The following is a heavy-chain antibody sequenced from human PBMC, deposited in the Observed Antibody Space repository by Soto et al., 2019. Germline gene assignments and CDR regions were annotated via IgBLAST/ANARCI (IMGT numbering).Heavy chain of an antibody. D-gene: IGHD6-19*01. CDR1: GYTFTGYG. CDR2: ISAYNGNT. CDR3: ARGISVVDQFEY. J-gene: IGHJ4*02. V-gene: IGHV1-18*01. Sequence: QVHLVQSGAEVKKPGASVKVSCKASGYTFTGYGITWVRQAPGQGLEWMGWISAYNGNTNYAQMLLGTVTMTTDTSTSTAYMELRSLRFDDTAVYYCARGISVVDQFEYWGQGTLVCVSS.